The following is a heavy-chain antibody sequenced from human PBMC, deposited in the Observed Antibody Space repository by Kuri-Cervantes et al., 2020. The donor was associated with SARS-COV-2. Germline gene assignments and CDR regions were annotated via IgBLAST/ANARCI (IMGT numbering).Heavy chain of an antibody. J-gene: IGHJ5*02. CDR3: ARDGMTVLRLYNWFDP. Sequence: ASVKVSCKASGYTFTSYAMNWVRQAPGQGLEWMGWINTNTGNPTYAQGFTGRFVFSLDTSVSTAYLQISSLKAEDTAVYYWARDGMTVLRLYNWFDPWGQGTLVTVSS. CDR2: INTNTGNP. CDR1: GYTFTSYA. V-gene: IGHV7-4-1*02. D-gene: IGHD3-3*01.